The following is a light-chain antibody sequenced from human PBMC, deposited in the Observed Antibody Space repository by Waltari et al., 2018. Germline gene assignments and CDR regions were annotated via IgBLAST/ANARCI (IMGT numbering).Light chain of an antibody. V-gene: IGKV3D-15*01. Sequence: LAWYQQMPGQAPRLLIHGASSRASGIPDRFSGSGSGTDFTLTISSLEPEDVAVYYCQQNSQWPLTFGGGTKVEFK. CDR2: GAS. J-gene: IGKJ4*01. CDR3: QQNSQWPLT.